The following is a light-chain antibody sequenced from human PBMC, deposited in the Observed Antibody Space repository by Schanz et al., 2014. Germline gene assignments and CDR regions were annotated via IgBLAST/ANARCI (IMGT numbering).Light chain of an antibody. V-gene: IGLV2-8*01. CDR2: EVN. CDR3: SSYAGSIYV. CDR1: SSDVGVYNY. J-gene: IGLJ1*01. Sequence: QSVLTQPPSASGSPGQSVTISCTGSSSDVGVYNYVSWYQQHPGKAPKVMIYEVNKRPSGVPDRFSGSKSGNTAFLTVSGVQAEDEADYYCSSYAGSIYVFGTGTKLTVL.